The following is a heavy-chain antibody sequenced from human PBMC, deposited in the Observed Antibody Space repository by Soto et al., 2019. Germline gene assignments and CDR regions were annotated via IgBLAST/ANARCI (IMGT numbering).Heavy chain of an antibody. CDR3: ARSEMTYNWND. J-gene: IGHJ4*02. D-gene: IGHD1-20*01. V-gene: IGHV3-23*01. CDR1: GFTFRGDA. CDR2: ISGSGQMT. Sequence: XGSLRLSCVASGFTFRGDAMSWVRQAPGKGLEWVSSISGSGQMTHYADSVKGRFTISRDNSKNTLYLQMKSLRAEDTAVYYCARSEMTYNWNDWGQGTLVTVSS.